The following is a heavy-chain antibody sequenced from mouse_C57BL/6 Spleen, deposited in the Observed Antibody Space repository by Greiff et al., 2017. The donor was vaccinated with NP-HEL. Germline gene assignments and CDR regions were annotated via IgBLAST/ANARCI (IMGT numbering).Heavy chain of an antibody. J-gene: IGHJ4*01. D-gene: IGHD1-1*01. Sequence: EVKLMESGPGLVKPSQSLSLTCSVTGYSITSGYYWNWIRQFPGNKLEWMGYISYDGSNNYNPSLKNRISITRDTSKNQFFLKLNSVTTEDTATYYCARGTYGRNYAMDYWGQGTSVTVSS. CDR3: ARGTYGRNYAMDY. V-gene: IGHV3-6*01. CDR2: ISYDGSN. CDR1: GYSITSGYY.